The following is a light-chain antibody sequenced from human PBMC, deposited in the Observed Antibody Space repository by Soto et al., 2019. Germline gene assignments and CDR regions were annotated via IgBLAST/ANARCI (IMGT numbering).Light chain of an antibody. J-gene: IGLJ1*01. CDR3: SSYTSGGTYV. CDR2: DVS. CDR1: SSDVAAYNF. V-gene: IGLV2-14*01. Sequence: QSVLTQPASVSGSPGQSVAISCTGTSSDVAAYNFVSWYQQHPGKAPKLMVFDVSNRPSGVSDRFSGSKSGNTASLTISGLQAEDEADYYCSSYTSGGTYVLGTGTKVTVL.